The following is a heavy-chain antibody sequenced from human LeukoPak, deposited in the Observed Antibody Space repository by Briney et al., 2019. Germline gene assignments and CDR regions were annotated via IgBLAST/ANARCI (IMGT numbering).Heavy chain of an antibody. CDR2: ISHDGSNN. D-gene: IGHD5-18*01. Sequence: GRPLRLSCAASGXTFGTYGMHWVRQAPGKGLEWVAVISHDGSNNYSANYVKGRFIISRDNSKNTLYLQMNTLRPEDTAVYSCAKNGRGYSSDYFDYWGQGTLVTVSS. V-gene: IGHV3-30*18. J-gene: IGHJ4*02. CDR1: GXTFGTYG. CDR3: AKNGRGYSSDYFDY.